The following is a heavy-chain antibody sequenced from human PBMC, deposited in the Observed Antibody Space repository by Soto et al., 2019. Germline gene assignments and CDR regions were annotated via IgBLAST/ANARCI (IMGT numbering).Heavy chain of an antibody. Sequence: PGGSLRLSCAASGFTFSDYYMSWIRQAPGKGLEWVSYISSSGSTIYYADSVKGRFTISRDNAKNSLYLQMNSLRAEDTAVYYCASLDFGFYSNYYGMDVWGQGTTVTVSS. J-gene: IGHJ6*02. D-gene: IGHD4-4*01. CDR3: ASLDFGFYSNYYGMDV. V-gene: IGHV3-11*01. CDR2: ISSSGSTI. CDR1: GFTFSDYY.